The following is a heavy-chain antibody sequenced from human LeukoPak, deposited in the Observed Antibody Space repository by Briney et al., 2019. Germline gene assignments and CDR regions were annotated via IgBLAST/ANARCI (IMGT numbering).Heavy chain of an antibody. CDR2: IYYSGST. D-gene: IGHD3-9*01. V-gene: IGHV4-31*03. Sequence: SQTLSLTCTVSGGSISSGGYYWSWIRQHPGKGLEWIGYIYYSGSTYYNPSLKSRVTISVDTSKNQFSLKLSSVTAADTAVYYCARDIPYYEILTGPFDIWGQGTMVTVSS. CDR3: ARDIPYYEILTGPFDI. CDR1: GGSISSGGYY. J-gene: IGHJ3*02.